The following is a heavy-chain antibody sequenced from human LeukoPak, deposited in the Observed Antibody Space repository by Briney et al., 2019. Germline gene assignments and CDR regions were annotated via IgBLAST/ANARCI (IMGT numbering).Heavy chain of an antibody. CDR1: GGSFSGYY. Sequence: PSETLSLTCAVYGGSFSGYYWSWIRQPPGKGLEWIGEINHSGSTNYNPSFKSRVTISVDTSKNQFSLKLSSVTAADTAVYYCARASLPNSSSSRRYYYMDVWGKGTTVTVSS. D-gene: IGHD6-6*01. J-gene: IGHJ6*03. CDR2: INHSGST. V-gene: IGHV4-34*01. CDR3: ARASLPNSSSSRRYYYMDV.